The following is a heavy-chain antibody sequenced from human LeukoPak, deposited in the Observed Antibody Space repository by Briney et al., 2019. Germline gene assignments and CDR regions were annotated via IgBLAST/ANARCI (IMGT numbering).Heavy chain of an antibody. CDR3: AGQTTVTTWAFDI. CDR1: GFTFDDYA. CDR2: ISWNSGSI. J-gene: IGHJ3*02. V-gene: IGHV3-9*01. D-gene: IGHD4-17*01. Sequence: GGSLRLSCAASGFTFDDYAMHWVRQAPGKGLEWVSGISWNSGSIGYADSVKGRFTISRDNAKNSLYLQMNSLRAEDTALYYCAGQTTVTTWAFDIWGQGTMVTVSS.